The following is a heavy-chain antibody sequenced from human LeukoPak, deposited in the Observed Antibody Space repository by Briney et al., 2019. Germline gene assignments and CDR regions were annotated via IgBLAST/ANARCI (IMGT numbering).Heavy chain of an antibody. V-gene: IGHV3-7*03. J-gene: IGHJ6*02. CDR1: GFTFSDYW. Sequence: GGSLRLSCAASGFTFSDYWMNWVRQAPGRGLERVASIKQDGSEKYYVDSVKGRFSISRDNAKNSLYLQMNSLTADDTAVYYCARERRDLISNKYYYYGLDVWGQGTTVTVSS. CDR3: ARERRDLISNKYYYYGLDV. CDR2: IKQDGSEK. D-gene: IGHD2-8*01.